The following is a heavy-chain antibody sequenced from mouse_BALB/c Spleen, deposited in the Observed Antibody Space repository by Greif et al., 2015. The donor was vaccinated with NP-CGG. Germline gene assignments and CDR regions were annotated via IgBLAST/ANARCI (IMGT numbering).Heavy chain of an antibody. CDR3: ARGFPYYAMDY. J-gene: IGHJ4*01. V-gene: IGHV14-3*02. CDR1: GFNIKDTY. CDR2: INPANGNT. Sequence: VQLQQSGAELVKPGASVKLSCTASGFNIKDTYMHWVKQRPEQGLEWIGRINPANGNTKYDPKFQGKATITVDTSSNTAYLQLSSLTSEDTAVYYCARGFPYYAMDYWGQGTSVTVSS.